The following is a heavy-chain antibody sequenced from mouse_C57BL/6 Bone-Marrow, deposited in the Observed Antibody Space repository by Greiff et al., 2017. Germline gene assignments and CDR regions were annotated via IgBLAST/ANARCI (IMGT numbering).Heavy chain of an antibody. J-gene: IGHJ2*01. CDR2: IYPGGGYT. CDR3: ARRDYYGSSYTFCDY. CDR1: GYTFTNYW. V-gene: IGHV1-63*01. Sequence: QVQLQQSGAELVRPGTSVKMSCKASGYTFTNYWIGWAKQRPGHGLEWIGDIYPGGGYTNYNEKFKGKATLTADKSSSTAYMQFSSLTSEDSAIYYCARRDYYGSSYTFCDYWGQGTTLTVSS. D-gene: IGHD1-1*01.